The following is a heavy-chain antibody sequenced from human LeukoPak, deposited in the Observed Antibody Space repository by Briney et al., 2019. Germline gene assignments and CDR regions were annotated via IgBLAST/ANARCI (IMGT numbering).Heavy chain of an antibody. V-gene: IGHV3-21*01. CDR2: ISSSSSSYI. J-gene: IGHJ4*02. CDR3: ARDDSSGYSYFDY. Sequence: GGSLRLSCAACGFTFSSYSMNWVRQAPGKGLEWVSSISSSSSSYIYYADSVKGRFTISRDNAKNSLYLQMNSLRAEDTAVYYCARDDSSGYSYFDYWGQGTLVTVSS. D-gene: IGHD3-22*01. CDR1: GFTFSSYS.